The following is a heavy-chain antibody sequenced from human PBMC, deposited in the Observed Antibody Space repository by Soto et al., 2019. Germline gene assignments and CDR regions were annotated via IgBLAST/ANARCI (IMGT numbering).Heavy chain of an antibody. V-gene: IGHV4-59*01. J-gene: IGHJ4*02. CDR1: AGSISNYY. CDR2: IYSSGST. CDR3: ARDHPHSYGVYYFDY. D-gene: IGHD5-18*01. Sequence: SETLSLTCTVAAGSISNYYWNWIRQSPGKGLERIGYIYSSGSTHYNPSLQNRVTISIDTSKNQVSLKVNSVTAADTAVYYCARDHPHSYGVYYFDYWGQGTPVTVS.